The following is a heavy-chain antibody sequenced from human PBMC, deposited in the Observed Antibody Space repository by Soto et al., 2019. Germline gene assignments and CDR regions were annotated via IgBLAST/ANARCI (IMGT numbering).Heavy chain of an antibody. CDR1: GFSLSTTGVG. CDR3: AHGGGATVGLYYFDY. CDR2: IYWNDDK. D-gene: IGHD3-16*01. V-gene: IGHV2-5*01. J-gene: IGHJ4*02. Sequence: QITLKESGPTLVKPTQTLTLTCTFPGFSLSTTGVGVSWIRQPPGKALEWLALIYWNDDKRYSPSLKSRLTITKDTSKAQVVLTMTDMDPVDTATYYCAHGGGATVGLYYFDYWGQGALVTVSS.